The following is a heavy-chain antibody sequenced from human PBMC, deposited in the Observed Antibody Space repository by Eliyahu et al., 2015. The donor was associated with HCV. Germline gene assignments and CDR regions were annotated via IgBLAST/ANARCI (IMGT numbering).Heavy chain of an antibody. Sequence: EVQLVESGGGLVQPGGSLRLSCVASXFPFSXYPMNXVRQAPGKGPXWVXYISTTSGTVYYADSVKGRFTTSRDNAKKSLYLQMNSLRDEDTAVYYCAAGYRGNYYFGLDVWGQGTTVTVSS. CDR1: XFPFSXYP. CDR2: ISTTSGTV. J-gene: IGHJ6*02. CDR3: AAGYRGNYYFGLDV. V-gene: IGHV3-48*02. D-gene: IGHD5-18*01.